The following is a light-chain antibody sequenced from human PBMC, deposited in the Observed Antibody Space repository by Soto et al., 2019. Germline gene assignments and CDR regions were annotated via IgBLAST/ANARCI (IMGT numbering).Light chain of an antibody. J-gene: IGKJ1*01. CDR2: KAS. CDR1: QSISSC. Sequence: IQMTQTPSTLSASVVGRFTITFRASQSISSCVAWYQQKPGKAPKLLIYKASSLESGVPSRFSGSGSGTEFTLTISSLQPDDFATYYCQQHNSYSPFGQGTKVDI. CDR3: QQHNSYSP. V-gene: IGKV1-5*03.